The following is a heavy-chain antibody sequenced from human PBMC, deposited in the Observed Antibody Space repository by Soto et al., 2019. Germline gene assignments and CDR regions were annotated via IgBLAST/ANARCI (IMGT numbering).Heavy chain of an antibody. J-gene: IGHJ3*02. CDR2: IYYSGST. CDR3: GFGRLPSPVFES. Sequence: PSETLSLTCTVSGGSISSGGYYWSWIRQHPGKGLEWIGYIYYSGSTYYNPSLKSRVTISVDTSKNQFSLKLSSVTAADTAVYYWGFGRLPSPVFESWGKGTMVPVSS. D-gene: IGHD3-10*01. V-gene: IGHV4-31*03. CDR1: GGSISSGGYY.